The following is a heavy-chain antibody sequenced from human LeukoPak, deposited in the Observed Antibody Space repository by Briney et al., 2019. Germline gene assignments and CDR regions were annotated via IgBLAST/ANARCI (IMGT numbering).Heavy chain of an antibody. V-gene: IGHV3-23*01. D-gene: IGHD6-13*01. CDR3: AKLEDLQQGFYFDY. CDR2: ISGSGGST. Sequence: GGSLRLSCAASGFTFSSYAMSWVRQAPGKGLEWVSAISGSGGSTYYADSVKGRFTISRDNSKNTLYLQMNSLSAEDTAVDYCAKLEDLQQGFYFDYWGQGTLVTVSS. J-gene: IGHJ4*02. CDR1: GFTFSSYA.